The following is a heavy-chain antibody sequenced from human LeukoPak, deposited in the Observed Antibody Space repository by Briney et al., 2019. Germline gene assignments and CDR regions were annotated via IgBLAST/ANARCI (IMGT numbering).Heavy chain of an antibody. V-gene: IGHV4-30-2*01. J-gene: IGHJ4*02. D-gene: IGHD1-26*01. CDR1: GGSISSGGYS. Sequence: RPSETLSLTCAVSGGSISSGGYSWNWIRQPPGKGLEWIGYIYHSESTYYNPSLKSRVTMSVDTSKNQFSLKLSSVTAADTAVYYCARGGGRVGATYFDYWGQGTLVTVSS. CDR2: IYHSEST. CDR3: ARGGGRVGATYFDY.